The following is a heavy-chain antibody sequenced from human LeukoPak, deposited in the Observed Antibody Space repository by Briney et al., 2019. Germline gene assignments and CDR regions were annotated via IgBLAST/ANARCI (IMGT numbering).Heavy chain of an antibody. J-gene: IGHJ4*02. V-gene: IGHV1-46*01. CDR3: ARGYSYGDY. D-gene: IGHD5-18*01. CDR1: GYTFSNYY. Sequence: ASVKVSCKASGYTFSNYYMHWVRQAPGQGLEWMGIISPSGDSTMYAQRFQDRVTMTWDTSTSTVYMELSSLRSEDTAVYYCARGYSYGDYWGQGTLVTVSS. CDR2: ISPSGDST.